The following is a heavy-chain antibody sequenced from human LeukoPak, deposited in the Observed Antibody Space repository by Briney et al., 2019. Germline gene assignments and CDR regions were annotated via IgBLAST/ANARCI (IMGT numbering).Heavy chain of an antibody. CDR1: GFTFDDYG. CDR3: AKDPSAAMVRGVPYFDY. CDR2: VNWNGGSS. D-gene: IGHD3-10*01. Sequence: GGSLRLSCIASGFTFDDYGMSWVRQVPGEGLEWVSGVNWNGGSSGYAESVKGRFTVFRDNAKNSLYLQMNSLSAEDTALYYCAKDPSAAMVRGVPYFDYWGQGTLVTVSS. V-gene: IGHV3-20*04. J-gene: IGHJ4*02.